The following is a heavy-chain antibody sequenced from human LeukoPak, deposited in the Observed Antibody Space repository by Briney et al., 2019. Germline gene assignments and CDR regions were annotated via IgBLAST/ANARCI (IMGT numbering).Heavy chain of an antibody. D-gene: IGHD2-21*02. CDR1: GGSISSSSYY. Sequence: SETLSLTCTVSGGSISSSSYYWGWIRQPPGKGLEWIGSIYYSGSTYYNPSPKSRVTISVDTSKNQFSLKLSSVTAADTAVYYCARGSPGSYCGGDCYSPGWYFDLWGRGTLVTVSS. CDR2: IYYSGST. V-gene: IGHV4-39*07. CDR3: ARGSPGSYCGGDCYSPGWYFDL. J-gene: IGHJ2*01.